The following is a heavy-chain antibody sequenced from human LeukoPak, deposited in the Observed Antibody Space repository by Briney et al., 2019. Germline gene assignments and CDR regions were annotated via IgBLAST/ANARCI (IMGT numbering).Heavy chain of an antibody. D-gene: IGHD3-22*01. J-gene: IGHJ3*02. V-gene: IGHV4-34*01. CDR3: ARVRRTYYYDSSGYPLFDAFDI. CDR1: GGSFSGYY. Sequence: SETLSLTCAVYGGSFSGYYWSWIRQPPGKGLEWMGEINHSGSTNYNPSLKSRVTISVDTSKNQFSLKLSSVTAADTAVYYCARVRRTYYYDSSGYPLFDAFDIWGQGTMVTVSS. CDR2: INHSGST.